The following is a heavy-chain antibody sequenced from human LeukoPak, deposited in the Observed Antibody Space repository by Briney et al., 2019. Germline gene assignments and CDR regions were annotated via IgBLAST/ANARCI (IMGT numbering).Heavy chain of an antibody. CDR3: ATSLPLDWYFDL. CDR1: GFTFSDYY. V-gene: IGHV3-11*04. D-gene: IGHD5/OR15-5a*01. Sequence: GGSLRLSCAASGFTFSDYYMSWIRQAPGKGLEWVSYISSSGSTIYYADSVKGRFTISRDNAKNSLYLQMNSLRAEDTAVYYCATSLPLDWYFDLWGRGTLVSVSS. J-gene: IGHJ2*01. CDR2: ISSSGSTI.